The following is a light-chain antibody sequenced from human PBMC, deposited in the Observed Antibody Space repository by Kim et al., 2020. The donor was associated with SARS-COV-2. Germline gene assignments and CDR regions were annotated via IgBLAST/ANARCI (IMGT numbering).Light chain of an antibody. Sequence: ASVGDRVTITCRASQGISNYLAWYQQKPGKVPKLLVYAASAVQSGVSSRFSGSGSGTDFTLTISSLQPEDVATYYCQKYDRAPRTFGQGTKVDIK. V-gene: IGKV1-27*01. CDR2: AAS. CDR1: QGISNY. CDR3: QKYDRAPRT. J-gene: IGKJ1*01.